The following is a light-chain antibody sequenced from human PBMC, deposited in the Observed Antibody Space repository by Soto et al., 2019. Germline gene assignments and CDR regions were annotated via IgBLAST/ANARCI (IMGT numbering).Light chain of an antibody. CDR3: HQYYTTPIT. CDR2: WAS. V-gene: IGKV4-1*01. CDR1: QSVLSTSNNKNY. Sequence: DIVLTQSPDSLAVSRGERATINCKSSQSVLSTSNNKNYLTWYQHKPGQPPKLLIYWASTRESGVPDRFSGSGSGTDFTLTISSLQAEDVAVYYCHQYYTTPITFGQGTRLDIK. J-gene: IGKJ5*01.